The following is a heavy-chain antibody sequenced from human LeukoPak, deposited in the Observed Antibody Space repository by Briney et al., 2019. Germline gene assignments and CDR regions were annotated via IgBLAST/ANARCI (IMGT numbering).Heavy chain of an antibody. CDR2: IYNGGST. D-gene: IGHD6-6*01. CDR3: ARGGEYSSSSLVDY. J-gene: IGHJ4*02. V-gene: IGHV3-66*01. CDR1: GFTVSSNY. Sequence: GGSLRLSCAASGFTVSSNYMSWVRQAPGKGLEWVSVIYNGGSTYYADSVKGRFTIPRDNSKNTLYLQMNSLRAEDTAVYYCARGGEYSSSSLVDYWGQGTLVTVSS.